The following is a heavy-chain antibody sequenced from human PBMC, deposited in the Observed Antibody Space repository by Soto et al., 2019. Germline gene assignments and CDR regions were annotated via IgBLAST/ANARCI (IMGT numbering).Heavy chain of an antibody. Sequence: GGSLGLSCAASGFTFDDYAMHWVRQAPGKGLEWVSGISWNSGSIGYADSVKGRFTISRDNAKNSLYLQMNSLRAEDTALYYCAKVMDRTLFAFDIWGQGTMVTVSS. CDR2: ISWNSGSI. CDR3: AKVMDRTLFAFDI. V-gene: IGHV3-9*01. CDR1: GFTFDDYA. J-gene: IGHJ3*02.